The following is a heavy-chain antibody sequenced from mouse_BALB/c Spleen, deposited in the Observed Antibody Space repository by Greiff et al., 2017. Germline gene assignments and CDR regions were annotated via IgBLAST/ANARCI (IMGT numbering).Heavy chain of an antibody. CDR1: GFTFSSFG. D-gene: IGHD1-1*01. J-gene: IGHJ2*01. CDR2: ISSGSSTI. CDR3: ARDYYGTPLDY. V-gene: IGHV5-17*02. Sequence: EVKVEESGGGLVQPGGSRKLSCAASGFTFSSFGMHWVRQAPEKGLEWVAYISSGSSTIYYADTVKGRFTISRDNPKNTLFLQMTSLRSEDTAMYYCARDYYGTPLDYWGQGTTLTVSS.